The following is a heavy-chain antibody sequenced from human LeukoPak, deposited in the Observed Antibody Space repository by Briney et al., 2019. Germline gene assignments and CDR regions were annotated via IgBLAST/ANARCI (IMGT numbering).Heavy chain of an antibody. J-gene: IGHJ4*02. CDR1: GGSPSSISYY. CDR2: IYYSGST. D-gene: IGHD6-19*01. Sequence: SETLSLTCTLSGGSPSSISYYWGWIRQPPGKGLEWIGSIYYSGSTYYNPSPKSRVTISGDTSKNQFALRLSSVTAADTAVYYCARIAVAGREGGYWGQGTLVTVSS. V-gene: IGHV4-39*01. CDR3: ARIAVAGREGGY.